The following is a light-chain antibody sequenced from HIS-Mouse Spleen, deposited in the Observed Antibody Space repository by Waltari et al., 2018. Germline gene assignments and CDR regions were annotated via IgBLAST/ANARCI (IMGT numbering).Light chain of an antibody. Sequence: DIVMTQSPDSLAVSLGERATINCKSSQSVLYSSNNKNYLAWYQQKPGQPPKLRIYWASTRESGVPDRFSGSGSGTDFTLTISSLQAEDVAVYYCQQYYSTPTFGGGTKVEIK. CDR2: WAS. CDR3: QQYYSTPT. V-gene: IGKV4-1*01. J-gene: IGKJ4*01. CDR1: QSVLYSSNNKNY.